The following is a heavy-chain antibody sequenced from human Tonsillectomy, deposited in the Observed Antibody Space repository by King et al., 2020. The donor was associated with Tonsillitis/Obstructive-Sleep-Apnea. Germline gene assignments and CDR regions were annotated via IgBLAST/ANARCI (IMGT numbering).Heavy chain of an antibody. CDR2: INAGNGNK. D-gene: IGHD3-10*01. V-gene: IGHV1-3*01. CDR1: GYTFTSYA. CDR3: ARYGSETDAFDI. J-gene: IGHJ3*02. Sequence: QLVQSGAEVKKPGASVKVSCKASGYTFTSYAMHWVRQAPGQRLEWMGWINAGNGNKKYSQKFQGRVTITRDTSASTAYMDLSSLRSEDTAVYYCARYGSETDAFDIWGQGTMVTVSS.